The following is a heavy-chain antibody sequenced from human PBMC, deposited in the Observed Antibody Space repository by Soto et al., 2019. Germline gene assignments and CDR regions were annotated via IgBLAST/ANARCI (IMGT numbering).Heavy chain of an antibody. CDR2: IYYSGST. Sequence: SETLSLTCTVPGGSISSGGYYWSWIRQHPGRGLEWIGYIYYSGSTYYNPSLKSRVTISVDTSKNQFSLKLSSVTAADTAVYYCARGSTASYNWFDPWGQGTLVTVSS. CDR3: ARGSTASYNWFDP. CDR1: GGSISSGGYY. J-gene: IGHJ5*02. V-gene: IGHV4-31*03.